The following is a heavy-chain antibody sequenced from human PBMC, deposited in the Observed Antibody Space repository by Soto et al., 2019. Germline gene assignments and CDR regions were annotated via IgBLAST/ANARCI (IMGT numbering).Heavy chain of an antibody. D-gene: IGHD4-17*01. Sequence: PGGSLRLSCAASGFTLSSYAMSWVRQAPGKGLEWVSTFSGTGGYTYYADSVKGRFTISRDDSKNTLFLHMNSLRAADTAVYYCARGQSPLITYGPFDTWGQGTLVTVSS. V-gene: IGHV3-23*01. CDR3: ARGQSPLITYGPFDT. CDR2: FSGTGGYT. J-gene: IGHJ5*02. CDR1: GFTLSSYA.